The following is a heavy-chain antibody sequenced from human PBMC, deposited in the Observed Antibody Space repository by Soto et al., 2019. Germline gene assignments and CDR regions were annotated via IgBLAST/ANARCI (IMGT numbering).Heavy chain of an antibody. V-gene: IGHV1-24*01. CDR1: GYTLTELS. J-gene: IGHJ3*02. CDR2: FDPEDGET. CDR3: ATETYYDFWSGYYGAFDI. D-gene: IGHD3-3*01. Sequence: QVQLVQSGAEVKKPGASVKVSCKVSGYTLTELSMHWVRQAPGKGLEWMGGFDPEDGETIYAQKFQGRVTMTEDTSTDTAYMELSSLRSEDTAVYYSATETYYDFWSGYYGAFDIWGQGTMVTVPS.